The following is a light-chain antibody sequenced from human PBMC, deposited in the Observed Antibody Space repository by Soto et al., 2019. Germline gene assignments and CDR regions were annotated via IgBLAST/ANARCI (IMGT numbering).Light chain of an antibody. J-gene: IGLJ1*01. Sequence: QSALTQPASVSDSPGQSITISYTGTSSDVGGYNHVSWYQQHPGKAPKLMIYDVTNRPSGVSNRFSGSESGSTASLISSGVQAEDEADYYCVSYTSSTAYVFGTGSKLVVL. V-gene: IGLV2-14*01. CDR1: SSDVGGYNH. CDR3: VSYTSSTAYV. CDR2: DVT.